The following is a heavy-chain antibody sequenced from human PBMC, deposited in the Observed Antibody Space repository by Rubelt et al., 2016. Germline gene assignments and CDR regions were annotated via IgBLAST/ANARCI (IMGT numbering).Heavy chain of an antibody. CDR1: GGSISSSSYY. J-gene: IGHJ4*02. CDR2: ISYSGST. V-gene: IGHV4-39*01. CDR3: ARGGYDLWIGYFLKY. Sequence: QLQLQESGPGLVKPSETLSLTCTVSGGSISSSSYYWGWIRQPPGKGLEWIGSISYSGSTCYNPSLKSRVTLFVDTSKNQFTLKLNSMTAADTAVDYCARGGYDLWIGYFLKYWGQGSLVTVSS. D-gene: IGHD3-3*01.